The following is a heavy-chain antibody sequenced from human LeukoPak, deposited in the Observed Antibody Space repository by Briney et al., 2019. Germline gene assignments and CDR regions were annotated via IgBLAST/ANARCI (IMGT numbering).Heavy chain of an antibody. Sequence: PSETLSLTCAVYGGSFSGYYWSWIRQPPGKGLEWIGEINHSGSTNYNPSLKSRVTISVDTSKNQFSLKLSSVTAADTAVYYCARGWYRFDPWGQGTLVTVSS. CDR2: INHSGST. CDR3: ARGWYRFDP. J-gene: IGHJ5*02. CDR1: GGSFSGYY. D-gene: IGHD6-13*01. V-gene: IGHV4-34*01.